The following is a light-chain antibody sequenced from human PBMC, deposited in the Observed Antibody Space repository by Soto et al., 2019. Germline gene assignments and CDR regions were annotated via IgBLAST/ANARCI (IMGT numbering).Light chain of an antibody. V-gene: IGKV4-1*01. CDR3: QQYYTTPRT. CDR2: WAF. J-gene: IGKJ1*01. Sequence: DILMTQSPASLAVSLGEMATINCKSSQTVLHSSNNYNYLAWYQQRPGQSPKLIIYWAFTREFGVPHRFSDSGYGTDFTLTLSCLQAEDVAVYYCQQYYTTPRTFGQGPKVEI. CDR1: QTVLHSSNNYNY.